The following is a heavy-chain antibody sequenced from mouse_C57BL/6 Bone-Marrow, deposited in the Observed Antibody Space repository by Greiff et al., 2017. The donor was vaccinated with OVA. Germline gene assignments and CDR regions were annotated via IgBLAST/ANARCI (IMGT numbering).Heavy chain of an antibody. J-gene: IGHJ2*01. CDR1: GYTFTDHY. V-gene: IGHV1-76*01. CDR2: IYPGSGNT. D-gene: IGHD2-3*01. Sequence: VNLVESGAEVVRPGASVKLSCKASGYTFTDHYINWVKQRPGQGLEWIARIYPGSGNTYYNEKFKGKATLTAEKSSNTAYMQLSSLTSEDSAVYFCARDDGYFFEYWGQGTTLTVSS. CDR3: ARDDGYFFEY.